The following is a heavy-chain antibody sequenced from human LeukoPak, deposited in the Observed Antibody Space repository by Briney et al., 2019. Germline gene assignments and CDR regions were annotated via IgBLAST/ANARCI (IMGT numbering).Heavy chain of an antibody. D-gene: IGHD6-13*01. J-gene: IGHJ6*02. Sequence: GGSLRLSCAGSGFIFNNYAMHWVRQPPGKGLGWVSGISWNSGSIDYADSVKGRFTISRDNAKNSLYLQMNSLRAEDTAVYYCAKGLNIAAAGTYYYYGMDVWGQGTAVIVSS. CDR2: ISWNSGSI. V-gene: IGHV3-9*01. CDR1: GFIFNNYA. CDR3: AKGLNIAAAGTYYYYGMDV.